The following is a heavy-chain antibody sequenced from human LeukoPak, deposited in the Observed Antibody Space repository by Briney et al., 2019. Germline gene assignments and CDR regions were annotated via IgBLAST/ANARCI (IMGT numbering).Heavy chain of an antibody. J-gene: IGHJ4*02. Sequence: SETLSLTCTVSGGSVSSGSYYWSWLRQPPGKGLEWIGYIYYSGSTNYNPSLKSRVTISVDTSKNQFSLRLNSVTAADTAVYYCARLGWGSSGWYHFDYWGQGTLVTVSS. V-gene: IGHV4-61*01. D-gene: IGHD6-19*01. CDR2: IYYSGST. CDR3: ARLGWGSSGWYHFDY. CDR1: GGSVSSGSYY.